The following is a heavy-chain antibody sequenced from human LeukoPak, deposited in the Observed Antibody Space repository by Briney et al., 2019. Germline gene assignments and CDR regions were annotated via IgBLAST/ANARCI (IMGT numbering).Heavy chain of an antibody. CDR2: YYYGGST. D-gene: IGHD5-18*01. CDR3: ARGKRGYSYANDY. J-gene: IGHJ4*02. Sequence: PSETLSLTCTVSGASISNYYWTWIRQPPGKGLEWIGYYYYGGSTEYNPSLKSRVTISVDTSENQFSLKLSSVTAADTAVYYCARGKRGYSYANDYWGQGTLVTVSS. CDR1: GASISNYY. V-gene: IGHV4-59*12.